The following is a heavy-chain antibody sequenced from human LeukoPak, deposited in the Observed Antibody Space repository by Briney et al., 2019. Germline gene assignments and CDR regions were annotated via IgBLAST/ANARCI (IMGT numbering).Heavy chain of an antibody. Sequence: GGSLRLPCAASGFTFNDYTMHWVRQAPGKGLEWVSLITWDGVNKYYADSVKGRFTISRDNSKNSLYLQMNSLRTEDTALYYCAKDIRGSSGWYYSDNWGQGTLVTVSS. CDR1: GFTFNDYT. CDR2: ITWDGVNK. D-gene: IGHD6-19*01. J-gene: IGHJ4*02. V-gene: IGHV3-43*01. CDR3: AKDIRGSSGWYYSDN.